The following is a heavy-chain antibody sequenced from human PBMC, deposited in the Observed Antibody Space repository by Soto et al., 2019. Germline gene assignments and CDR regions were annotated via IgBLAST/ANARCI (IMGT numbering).Heavy chain of an antibody. CDR1: GGSFSGYY. J-gene: IGHJ5*02. CDR2: INHSGST. Sequence: PSETLSLTCAVYGGSFSGYYWSWLRQPPGKGLEWIGEINHSGSTNYNPSLKSRVTISVDTSKNQFSLKLSSVTAADTAVYYCARVVCTNGVCYTSNWFDPWGQGTLVTVSS. D-gene: IGHD2-8*01. V-gene: IGHV4-34*01. CDR3: ARVVCTNGVCYTSNWFDP.